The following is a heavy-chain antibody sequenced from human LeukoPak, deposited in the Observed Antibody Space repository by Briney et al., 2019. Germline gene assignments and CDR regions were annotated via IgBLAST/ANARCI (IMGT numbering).Heavy chain of an antibody. CDR2: IYTSGST. Sequence: SETLSLTCTVPGGSISSGSYYWSWIRQPAGKGLEWIGRIYTSGSTNYNPSLKSRVTISVDTSKNQFSLKLSSVTAADTAVYYCARSDGYKLLDYWGQGTLVTVSS. CDR3: ARSDGYKLLDY. J-gene: IGHJ4*02. V-gene: IGHV4-61*02. CDR1: GGSISSGSYY. D-gene: IGHD5-24*01.